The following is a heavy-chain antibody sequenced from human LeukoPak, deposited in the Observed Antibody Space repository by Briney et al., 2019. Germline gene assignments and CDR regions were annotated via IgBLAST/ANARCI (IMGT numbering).Heavy chain of an antibody. D-gene: IGHD6-19*01. V-gene: IGHV3-23*01. Sequence: PGGSLRLSCAASGFTFSSYAMSWVRQAPGKGLEWVSAISGSGGSTYYADSVKGRFTISRDNSKNTLYLQMNSLRAEDTAVYYCAKDDRGSGRASLDAFDIWGQGTMVTVSS. J-gene: IGHJ3*02. CDR1: GFTFSSYA. CDR3: AKDDRGSGRASLDAFDI. CDR2: ISGSGGST.